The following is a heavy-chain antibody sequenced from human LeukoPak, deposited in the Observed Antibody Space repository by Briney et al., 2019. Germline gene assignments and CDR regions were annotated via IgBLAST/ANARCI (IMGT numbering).Heavy chain of an antibody. CDR2: IYYSGST. D-gene: IGHD5-24*01. CDR1: GGSISSSSYY. V-gene: IGHV4-39*01. Sequence: PSETLSLTCTVSGGSISSSSYYCGWIRQPPGKGLEWIGSIYYSGSTYYNPSLKSRVPITLHTSKNKFSLNLSSVTAADTAVYYCARSWLQFDYWGQGTLVTVSP. J-gene: IGHJ4*02. CDR3: ARSWLQFDY.